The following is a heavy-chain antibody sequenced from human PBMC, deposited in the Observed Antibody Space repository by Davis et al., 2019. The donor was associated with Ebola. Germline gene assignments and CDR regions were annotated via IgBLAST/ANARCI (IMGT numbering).Heavy chain of an antibody. CDR1: GFTFSSNS. CDR3: AKWVGVEGALDY. V-gene: IGHV3-21*04. Sequence: GGSLRLSCAASGFTFSSNSMNWVRQAPGKGLEWVSFISSSSNYIYYADSVKGRFTISRDNSKNTLYLQMNSLRAEDTAIYYCAKWVGVEGALDYWGQGTLVTVSS. J-gene: IGHJ4*02. CDR2: ISSSSNYI. D-gene: IGHD3-16*01.